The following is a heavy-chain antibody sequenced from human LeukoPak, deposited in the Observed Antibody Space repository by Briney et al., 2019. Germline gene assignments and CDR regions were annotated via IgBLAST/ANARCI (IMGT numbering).Heavy chain of an antibody. Sequence: PSETLSLTCTVSGYSISSGYYWGWIRQPPGKGLEWIGSIYHSGSTYYNPSLKSRVTMSVDTSKNQFSLKLSSVTAADTAVYYCAREVGVVPAAQGSYFDYWGQGTLVTVSS. D-gene: IGHD2-2*01. CDR2: IYHSGST. CDR1: GYSISSGYY. V-gene: IGHV4-38-2*02. J-gene: IGHJ4*02. CDR3: AREVGVVPAAQGSYFDY.